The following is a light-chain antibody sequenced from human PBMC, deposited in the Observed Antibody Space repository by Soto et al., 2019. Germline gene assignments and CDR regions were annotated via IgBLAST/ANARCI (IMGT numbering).Light chain of an antibody. Sequence: QSALTQPASVSGSPGQSITISCTGTSSDVGRHNYVSWYRQHPGTAPKLIISDVNSRPSGISNRFSGSKSGNTASLTISGLQAEDEAYYYCSSYTSDITQVFGGGTKLTVL. J-gene: IGLJ3*02. CDR2: DVN. CDR3: SSYTSDITQV. CDR1: SSDVGRHNY. V-gene: IGLV2-14*01.